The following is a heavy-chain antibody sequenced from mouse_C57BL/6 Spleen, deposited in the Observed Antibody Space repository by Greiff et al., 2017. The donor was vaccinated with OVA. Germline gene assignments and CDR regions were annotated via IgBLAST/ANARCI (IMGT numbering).Heavy chain of an antibody. D-gene: IGHD4-1*02. V-gene: IGHV1-26*01. CDR2: INPNNGGT. CDR3: ARQLGYYAMDY. Sequence: EVQLQQSGPELVKPGASVKISCKASGYTFTDYYMNWVKQSHGKSLEWIGDINPNNGGTSYNQKFKGKATLTVDKSSSTAYKELRSLTSEDSAVYYCARQLGYYAMDYWGQGTSVTVSS. CDR1: GYTFTDYY. J-gene: IGHJ4*01.